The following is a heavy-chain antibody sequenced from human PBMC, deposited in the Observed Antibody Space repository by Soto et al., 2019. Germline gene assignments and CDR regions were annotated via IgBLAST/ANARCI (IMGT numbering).Heavy chain of an antibody. J-gene: IGHJ5*02. Sequence: SETLSLTCTVSGGSISSGGYYWSWIRQHPGKGLEWIGYIYYSGSTNYNPSLKSRVTISVDTSKNQFSLKLSSVTAADTAVYYCARMDVAPSLLWFGERGWFDPWGQGTLVTVSS. V-gene: IGHV4-61*08. CDR1: GGSISSGGYY. D-gene: IGHD3-10*01. CDR2: IYYSGST. CDR3: ARMDVAPSLLWFGERGWFDP.